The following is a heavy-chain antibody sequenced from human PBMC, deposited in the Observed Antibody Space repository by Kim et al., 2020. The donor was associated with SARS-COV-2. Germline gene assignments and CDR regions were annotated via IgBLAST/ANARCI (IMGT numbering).Heavy chain of an antibody. J-gene: IGHJ6*02. CDR1: GGTFSSYA. CDR3: ARDRGYPYGMDV. CDR2: IIPIFGTA. V-gene: IGHV1-69*13. D-gene: IGHD3-10*01. Sequence: SVKVSCKASGGTFSSYAISWVRQAPGQGLEWMGGIIPIFGTANYAQKFQGRVTITADESTSTAYMELSSLRSEDTAVYYCARDRGYPYGMDVWGQGTTVTVSS.